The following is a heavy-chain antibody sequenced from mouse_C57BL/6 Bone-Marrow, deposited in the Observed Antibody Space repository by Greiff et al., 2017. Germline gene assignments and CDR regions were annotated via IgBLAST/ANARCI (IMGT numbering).Heavy chain of an antibody. J-gene: IGHJ4*01. CDR3: ARRPDGYDGLYAMDY. CDR1: GFTFSDYY. D-gene: IGHD2-2*01. Sequence: EVHLVESGGGLVQPGGSLKLSCAASGFTFSDYYMYWVRQTPEKRLEWVAYISNGGGSNYYPDTVKGRFTISRDNAKNTLYLHMSRLKSEDTAMYYCARRPDGYDGLYAMDYWGQGTSVTVSS. V-gene: IGHV5-12*01. CDR2: ISNGGGSN.